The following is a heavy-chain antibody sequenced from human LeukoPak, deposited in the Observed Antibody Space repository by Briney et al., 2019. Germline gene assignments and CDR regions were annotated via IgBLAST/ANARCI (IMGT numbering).Heavy chain of an antibody. V-gene: IGHV3-49*03. J-gene: IGHJ4*02. CDR3: TRDPTYYDYVWGVIFDY. Sequence: PGRSLRLSCTASGFTFGDYAMSWFRQAPGKGLEWVGFIRSKAYGGTTEYAASVKGRFTISRDDSKSIAYLQMNSLKTEDTAVYYCTRDPTYYDYVWGVIFDYWGQGTLVTVPS. D-gene: IGHD3-16*01. CDR1: GFTFGDYA. CDR2: IRSKAYGGTT.